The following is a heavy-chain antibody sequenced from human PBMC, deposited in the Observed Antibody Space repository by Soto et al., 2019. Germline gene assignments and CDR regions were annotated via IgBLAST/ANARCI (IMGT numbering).Heavy chain of an antibody. CDR1: GGYISSSSYY. D-gene: IGHD2-2*03. CDR2: IYYSGST. CDR3: ERMEIVVVPAAARPGNAFDI. V-gene: IGHV4-39*01. J-gene: IGHJ3*02. Sequence: QLQLQESGPGLVKPSETLSLTCTVSGGYISSSSYYWGWIRQPPGKGLEWIGSIYYSGSTYYNPSLKSRVTRSVNTCKKQFSQKLSSVNAADTAAYYCERMEIVVVPAAARPGNAFDIWGQGTMVTVSS.